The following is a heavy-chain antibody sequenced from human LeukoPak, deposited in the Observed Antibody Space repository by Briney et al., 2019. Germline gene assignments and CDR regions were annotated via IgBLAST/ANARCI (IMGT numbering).Heavy chain of an antibody. CDR1: GGSISSYY. CDR2: IYYSGST. CDR3: VRRGGYYGGFDY. D-gene: IGHD3-22*01. V-gene: IGHV4-59*01. Sequence: SETLSLTCTVSGGSISSYYWSWIRQPPGKGLEWIGYIYYSGSTNYNPSLKSRVTISVDTSKNQFSLKLSSVTAADTAVYYCVRRGGYYGGFDYWGQGTLVTVSS. J-gene: IGHJ4*02.